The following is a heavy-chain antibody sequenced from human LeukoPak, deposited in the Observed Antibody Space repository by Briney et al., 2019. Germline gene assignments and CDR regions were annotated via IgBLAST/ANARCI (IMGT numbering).Heavy chain of an antibody. CDR3: ASTTVVTGNYYFDY. CDR1: GGSISSYY. D-gene: IGHD4-17*01. Sequence: SETLSLTCTVSGGSISSYYWSWIRQPPGKGLEWIGYIYYSESTNYNPSLKSRVTISVDTSKNQFSLKLSSVTAADTAVYYCASTTVVTGNYYFDYWGQGTLVTVSS. V-gene: IGHV4-59*08. CDR2: IYYSEST. J-gene: IGHJ4*02.